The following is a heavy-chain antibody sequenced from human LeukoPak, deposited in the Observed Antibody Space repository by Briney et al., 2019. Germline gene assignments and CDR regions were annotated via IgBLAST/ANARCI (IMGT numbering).Heavy chain of an antibody. Sequence: SVKVSCKASGGTFSSYAISWVRQAPGQGLEWMGGIIPNFGTANYAQKFQGRVTITADESTSTAYMELSSLRSEDAAVYYCARAGIARSRHSYRSGWFPFDYWGQGTLVTVSS. J-gene: IGHJ4*02. CDR3: ARAGIARSRHSYRSGWFPFDY. CDR2: IIPNFGTA. D-gene: IGHD6-19*01. V-gene: IGHV1-69*13. CDR1: GGTFSSYA.